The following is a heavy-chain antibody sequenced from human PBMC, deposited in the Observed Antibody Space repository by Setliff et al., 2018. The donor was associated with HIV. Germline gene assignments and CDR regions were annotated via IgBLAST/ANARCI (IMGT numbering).Heavy chain of an antibody. CDR3: ASTRIRLIRGAVISNLRTPYFDY. CDR1: GGSIGGFY. Sequence: PSETLSLTCTVSGGSIGGFYWNWIRQSAGKGPQRIGRIYDTGSTKYNPSLKGRLSMSTSENQFSLKLTSVTAADTAVYYCASTRIRLIRGAVISNLRTPYFDYWGPGSLVTVSS. CDR2: IYDTGST. D-gene: IGHD3-10*01. J-gene: IGHJ4*02. V-gene: IGHV4-4*07.